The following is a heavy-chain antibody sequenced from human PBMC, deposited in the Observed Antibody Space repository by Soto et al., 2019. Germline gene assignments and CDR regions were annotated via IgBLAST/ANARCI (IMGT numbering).Heavy chain of an antibody. V-gene: IGHV1-18*01. J-gene: IGHJ4*02. CDR1: SYTFTSYG. CDR2: ISAYNGNT. CDR3: ARLRFLEWLSIPYYFDY. D-gene: IGHD3-3*01. Sequence: ASVKVSCKASSYTFTSYGISWVRQAPGQGLEWMGWISAYNGNTNYAQKLQGRVTMTTDTSTSTAYMELRSLRSDDTAVYYCARLRFLEWLSIPYYFDYWGQGTLVTVSS.